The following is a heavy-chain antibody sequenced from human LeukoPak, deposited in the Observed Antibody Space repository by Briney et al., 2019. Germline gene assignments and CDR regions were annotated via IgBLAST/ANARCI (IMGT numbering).Heavy chain of an antibody. CDR1: GFTFSDYY. D-gene: IGHD1-26*01. V-gene: IGHV3-11*04. CDR3: ARDSVGATPNAFDI. Sequence: GGSLRLSCAASGFTFSDYYMSWIRQAPGKGLEWVSYISSSGSTIYYADSVKGRFTISRDNAKNSLYLQMNSLRAEDTAVYYCARDSVGATPNAFDIWGQGTMVTVSS. CDR2: ISSSGSTI. J-gene: IGHJ3*02.